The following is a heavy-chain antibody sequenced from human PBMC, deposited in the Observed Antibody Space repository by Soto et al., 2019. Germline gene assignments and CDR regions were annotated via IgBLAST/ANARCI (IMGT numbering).Heavy chain of an antibody. CDR1: GFTFSNAW. CDR2: VKSKTDGGTT. D-gene: IGHD3-16*02. J-gene: IGHJ4*02. CDR3: TSTYHDFIWGSYRHVETDY. Sequence: EVQLVESGGGLVKPGGSLKLSCAASGFTFSNAWMTWVRQAPGRGLEWVGRVKSKTDGGTTDYAAPVKGRFTISRDDSKNTVYLQMNSLKTEDTAVYYCTSTYHDFIWGSYRHVETDYWGQGTLVTVSS. V-gene: IGHV3-15*01.